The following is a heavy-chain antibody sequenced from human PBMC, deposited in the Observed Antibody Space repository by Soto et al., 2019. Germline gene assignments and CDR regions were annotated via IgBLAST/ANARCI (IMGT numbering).Heavy chain of an antibody. CDR3: AKDMSSSGWYWYFDL. Sequence: GGSLRLSCAASGFTFDDYAMHWVRQAPGKGLEWVSLISWDGGSTYYADSVKGRFTISRDNSKNSLYLQMNSLRAEDTALYYCAKDMSSSGWYWYFDLWGRGTLVTVSS. J-gene: IGHJ2*01. D-gene: IGHD6-19*01. V-gene: IGHV3-43D*03. CDR1: GFTFDDYA. CDR2: ISWDGGST.